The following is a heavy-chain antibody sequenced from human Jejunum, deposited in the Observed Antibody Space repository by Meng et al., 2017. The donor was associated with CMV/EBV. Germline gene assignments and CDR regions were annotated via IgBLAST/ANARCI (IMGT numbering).Heavy chain of an antibody. CDR1: GGSLIGTNW. J-gene: IGHJ4*02. CDR3: GDPPAGY. Sequence: LALTCVVSGGSLIGTNWWNWVRQPPGGGLEWIGEIFHSGATNYNPSLKSRVTISIDNSKNQFSLKLTSMTAADTAVYFCGDPPAGYWGQGILVTVSS. V-gene: IGHV4/OR15-8*02. CDR2: IFHSGAT.